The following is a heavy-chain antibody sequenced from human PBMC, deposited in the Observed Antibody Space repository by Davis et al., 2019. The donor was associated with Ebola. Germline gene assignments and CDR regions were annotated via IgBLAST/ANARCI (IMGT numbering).Heavy chain of an antibody. D-gene: IGHD2-15*01. Sequence: PGGSLRLSCAASGFTFSSYEMNWVRQAPGKGLEWVSYISSSGSTIYYADSVKGRFTISRDNAKNSLYLQMNSLRAEDTAVYYCARMRYCSGGSCYSNWFDPWGQGTLVTVSS. CDR2: ISSSGSTI. CDR1: GFTFSSYE. CDR3: ARMRYCSGGSCYSNWFDP. V-gene: IGHV3-48*03. J-gene: IGHJ5*02.